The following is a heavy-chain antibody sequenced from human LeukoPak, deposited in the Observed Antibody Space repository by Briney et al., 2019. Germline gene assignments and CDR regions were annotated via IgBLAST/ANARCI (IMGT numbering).Heavy chain of an antibody. CDR2: ISISSTYR. J-gene: IGHJ4*02. D-gene: IGHD5-12*01. V-gene: IGHV3-21*01. CDR3: ARDQPDIAFDY. Sequence: GGSLRLSCAASGFTFSTYTMNWVRQAPGKGLEWVSSISISSTYRYYADSVKGRFTMSRDNAKNSLFLQMNSLSAEETAVYYCARDQPDIAFDYWGQGTLVTVSS. CDR1: GFTFSTYT.